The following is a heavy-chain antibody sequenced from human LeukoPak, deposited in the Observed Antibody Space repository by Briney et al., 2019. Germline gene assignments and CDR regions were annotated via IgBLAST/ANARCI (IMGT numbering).Heavy chain of an antibody. Sequence: GGSLRLSCAASGFTVSSNYMSWVRQAPGKGLEWVSVIYSGGSTYYADSVKGRFTISRDNSKNTLYLQMNSLRAGDTAVYYCAREVNYYDSLYFQHWGQGTLVTVSS. J-gene: IGHJ1*01. CDR1: GFTVSSNY. CDR2: IYSGGST. CDR3: AREVNYYDSLYFQH. D-gene: IGHD3-22*01. V-gene: IGHV3-53*01.